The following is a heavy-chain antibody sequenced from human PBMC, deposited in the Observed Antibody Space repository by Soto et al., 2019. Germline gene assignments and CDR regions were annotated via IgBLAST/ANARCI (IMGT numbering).Heavy chain of an antibody. D-gene: IGHD1-26*01. Sequence: SETLSLTCAVSGGSIINTNYYCGWVRQPPGKGLECIGSIDFSGSPYYNPSLKSRVTISVDTSKNQFSLKLSSVTAADTAVYYCANFIVGATRVFDFWGRGTLVTVSS. CDR2: IDFSGSP. J-gene: IGHJ4*02. CDR3: ANFIVGATRVFDF. V-gene: IGHV4-39*01. CDR1: GGSIINTNYY.